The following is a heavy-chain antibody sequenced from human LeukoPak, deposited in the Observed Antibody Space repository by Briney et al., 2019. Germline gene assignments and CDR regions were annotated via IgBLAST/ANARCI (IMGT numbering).Heavy chain of an antibody. CDR1: GGTFSSYA. CDR3: ARDGTTGTTFRFDP. CDR2: IIPIFGTA. J-gene: IGHJ5*02. V-gene: IGHV1-69*05. Sequence: ASVKVSCKASGGTFSSYAISWVRQAPGQGLEWMGGIIPIFGTANYAQKFQGRVTMTTDTSTSTAYMELRSLRSDDTAVYYCARDGTTGTTFRFDPWGQGTLVTVSS. D-gene: IGHD1-1*01.